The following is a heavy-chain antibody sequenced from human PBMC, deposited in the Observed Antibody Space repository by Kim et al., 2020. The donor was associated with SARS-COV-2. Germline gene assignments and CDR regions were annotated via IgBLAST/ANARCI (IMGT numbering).Heavy chain of an antibody. CDR2: ISGSGGST. V-gene: IGHV3-23*01. CDR3: AKGPYCSSTSCYMVSSWYFDL. Sequence: GGSLRLSCAASGFTFSSYAMSWVRQAPGKGLEWVSAISGSGGSTYYADSVKGRFTISRDNSKNTLYLQMNSLRAEDTAVYYCAKGPYCSSTSCYMVSSWYFDLWGRGTLVTVSS. D-gene: IGHD2-2*02. CDR1: GFTFSSYA. J-gene: IGHJ2*01.